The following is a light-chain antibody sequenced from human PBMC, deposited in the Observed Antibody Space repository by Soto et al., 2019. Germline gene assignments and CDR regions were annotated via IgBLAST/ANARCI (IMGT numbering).Light chain of an antibody. Sequence: DIVMTQSPDSLAVSLGERATINCKSSQSVLYSSNNKNYLAWYQQRPGQPPKFLIYWASTRESGVPDRFSGSGSGTDFILTISSLQAEDVAVYFCQQYYKTPLTFGGGTKVEIK. CDR2: WAS. V-gene: IGKV4-1*01. CDR3: QQYYKTPLT. CDR1: QSVLYSSNNKNY. J-gene: IGKJ4*01.